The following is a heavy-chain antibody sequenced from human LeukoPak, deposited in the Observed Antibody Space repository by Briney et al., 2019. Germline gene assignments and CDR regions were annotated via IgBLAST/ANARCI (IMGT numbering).Heavy chain of an antibody. CDR3: ARDRGIVATMGFYYYYYMDV. CDR1: GYTFTSYG. V-gene: IGHV1-18*01. J-gene: IGHJ6*03. Sequence: ASVKVSCKASGYTFTSYGISWVRQAPGQGLEWMGWISAYNGNTNYAQKLRGRVTMTTDTSTSAAYMELRSLRSDDTAVYYCARDRGIVATMGFYYYYYMDVWGKGTTVTVSS. CDR2: ISAYNGNT. D-gene: IGHD5-12*01.